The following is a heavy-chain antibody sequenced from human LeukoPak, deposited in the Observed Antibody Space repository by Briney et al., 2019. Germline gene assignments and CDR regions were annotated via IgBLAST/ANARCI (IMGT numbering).Heavy chain of an antibody. V-gene: IGHV3-53*04. CDR2: IYSGGST. J-gene: IGHJ4*02. D-gene: IGHD3-22*01. Sequence: AGGSLRLSCAASGFTVSSNYMSWVRQAPGKGLEWVSVIYSGGSTYYADSVKGRFTISRHNSKNTLYLQMNSLRAEDTAVYYCARCDSSGYSDFDYWGQGTLVTVSS. CDR3: ARCDSSGYSDFDY. CDR1: GFTVSSNY.